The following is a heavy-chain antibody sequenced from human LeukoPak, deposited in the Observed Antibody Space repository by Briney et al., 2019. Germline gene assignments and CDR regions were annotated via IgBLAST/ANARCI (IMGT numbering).Heavy chain of an antibody. CDR1: GFIFSTFA. Sequence: GGSLRLSCVASGFIFSTFAMSWVRQAPGKGLEWVSSIGNTETYYADSVKGRFTISRDNSKNTIYLHMNNLRAEDTARYYCAKDGQAFNSNWDYFDSWGQGTLVTVSS. CDR3: AKDGQAFNSNWDYFDS. V-gene: IGHV3-23*01. J-gene: IGHJ4*02. CDR2: IGNTET. D-gene: IGHD7-27*01.